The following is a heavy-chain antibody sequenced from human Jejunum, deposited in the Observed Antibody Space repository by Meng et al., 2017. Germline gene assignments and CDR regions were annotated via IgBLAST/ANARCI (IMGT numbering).Heavy chain of an antibody. CDR2: ISTDESTT. CDR1: GLTFSDYW. J-gene: IGHJ4*02. D-gene: IGHD3-10*02. CDR3: ARGVRGSPDY. Sequence: LLVEAWGSLVPPWGSLRLSCAVSGLTFSDYWMHWVRQAPGKGLMWVSHISTDESTTTYADSVKGRFTISRDNAKNTMYLEMNSLRAEDTALYYCARGVRGSPDYWGQGTLVTVSS. V-gene: IGHV3-74*03.